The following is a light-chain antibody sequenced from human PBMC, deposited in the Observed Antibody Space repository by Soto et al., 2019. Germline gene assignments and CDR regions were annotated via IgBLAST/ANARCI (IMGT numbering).Light chain of an antibody. CDR3: RSYTSGSTLPWV. J-gene: IGLJ1*01. CDR1: SDDIGTYEY. V-gene: IGLV2-14*01. CDR2: GVY. Sequence: QSVLTQPASVSGSPGQPTTIPRTGSSDDIGTYEYISWHQHHPGKAPKLIIFGVYDRPSGISDRFSGSKSGNTASLTSFGLQVEDEAVYDCRSYTSGSTLPWVFGAGTKVTVL.